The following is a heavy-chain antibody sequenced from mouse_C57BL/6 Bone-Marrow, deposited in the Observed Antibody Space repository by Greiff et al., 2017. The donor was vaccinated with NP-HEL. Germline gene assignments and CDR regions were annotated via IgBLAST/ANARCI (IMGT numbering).Heavy chain of an antibody. CDR3: TTLQLRLLYFDY. Sequence: EVQLQQSGAELVRPGASVKLSCTASGFNIKDDYMHWVKQRPEQGLEWIGWIDPESGDTEYASKFQGKATITADTSSNTAYLQLSSLTSEDTAVYYCTTLQLRLLYFDYWGQGTTLTVSS. J-gene: IGHJ2*01. CDR1: GFNIKDDY. CDR2: IDPESGDT. D-gene: IGHD3-2*02. V-gene: IGHV14-4*01.